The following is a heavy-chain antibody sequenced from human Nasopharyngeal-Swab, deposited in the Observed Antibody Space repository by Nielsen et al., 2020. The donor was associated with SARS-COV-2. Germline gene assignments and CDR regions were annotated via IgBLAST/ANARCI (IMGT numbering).Heavy chain of an antibody. V-gene: IGHV4-34*01. Sequence: SETLSLTCAVYGGSFSGYYWSWIRQPPGKGLEWIREINHSGSTNYNPSLKSRVTISVDTSKNQFSLKLSSVTAADTAVYYCARGLSIAVGYYYYYGMDVWGQGTTVTVSS. D-gene: IGHD6-19*01. CDR2: INHSGST. J-gene: IGHJ6*02. CDR3: ARGLSIAVGYYYYYGMDV. CDR1: GGSFSGYY.